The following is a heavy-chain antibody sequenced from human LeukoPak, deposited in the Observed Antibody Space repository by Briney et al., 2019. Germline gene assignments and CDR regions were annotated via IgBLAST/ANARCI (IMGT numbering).Heavy chain of an antibody. D-gene: IGHD3-10*01. CDR1: IGSVSSRNDS. J-gene: IGHJ4*02. Sequence: PSETLSLTCSVSIGSVSSRNDSCTWIRQPPGKGLEWIGYIYNSGSTKCNPSLKSRVTISVDTSKNQFSLKLSSVTAADTAVYYCATDRQVYGWGEYYYDYWGQGTLVSVSS. V-gene: IGHV4-61*01. CDR2: IYNSGST. CDR3: ATDRQVYGWGEYYYDY.